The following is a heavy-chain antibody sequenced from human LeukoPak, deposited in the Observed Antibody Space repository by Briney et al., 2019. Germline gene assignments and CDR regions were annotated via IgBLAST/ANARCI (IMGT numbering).Heavy chain of an antibody. CDR1: GYAFSSFA. V-gene: IGHV1-18*01. D-gene: IGHD3-3*01. J-gene: IGHJ4*02. Sequence: ASVKVSCKTSGYAFSSFAIAWVRRAPGQGLEWMGWISTYTNTNAAQKFQGRVTMTTDTSTSTAYMELTSLRSDDTAVYYCARCYDFWTGYFDYWGQGTRVTVSS. CDR2: ISTYTNT. CDR3: ARCYDFWTGYFDY.